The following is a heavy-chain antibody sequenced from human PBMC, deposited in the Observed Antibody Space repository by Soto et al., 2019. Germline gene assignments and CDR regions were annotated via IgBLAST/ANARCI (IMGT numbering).Heavy chain of an antibody. V-gene: IGHV1-69*06. CDR3: ANDAAFYGSGTYCAYVHY. Sequence: QVQLVQSGAEVKKPGSSVKVSCKASGGTFSSFAISWVRQAPGQGLEWMGGVIPIFGTPKYAQRFQGRVTITADKSTSTADMELSSLRTEDKAGYAGANDAAFYGSGTYCAYVHYWGQGTLVTVSS. CDR2: VIPIFGTP. J-gene: IGHJ4*02. D-gene: IGHD3-10*01. CDR1: GGTFSSFA.